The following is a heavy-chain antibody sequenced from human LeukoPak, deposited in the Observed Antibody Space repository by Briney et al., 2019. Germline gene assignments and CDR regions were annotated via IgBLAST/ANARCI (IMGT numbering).Heavy chain of an antibody. V-gene: IGHV3-23*01. CDR3: VKGFLEWLLYYMDV. CDR1: GFTFSSYA. Sequence: GGSLRLSCAASGFTFSSYAMSWVRQAPGKGLEWVSAISGSGGSTYYADSVKGRFTISRDNSKNTLYLQMNSLRAEDTAVYYCVKGFLEWLLYYMDVWGKGTTVTVSS. CDR2: ISGSGGST. D-gene: IGHD3-3*01. J-gene: IGHJ6*03.